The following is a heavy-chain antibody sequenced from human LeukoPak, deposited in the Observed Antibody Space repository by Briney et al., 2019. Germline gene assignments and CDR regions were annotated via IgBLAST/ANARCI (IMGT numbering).Heavy chain of an antibody. D-gene: IGHD2-2*01. J-gene: IGHJ4*02. CDR3: ASFCSSTSCYVGGDYFDY. Sequence: GASVKVSCKASGYTFTGYYMHWVRQAPGQGLEWMGWINPNSGGTNHAQKFQGRVTMTRDTSISTAYMELSRLRSDDTAVYYCASFCSSTSCYVGGDYFDYWGQGTLVTVSS. V-gene: IGHV1-2*02. CDR1: GYTFTGYY. CDR2: INPNSGGT.